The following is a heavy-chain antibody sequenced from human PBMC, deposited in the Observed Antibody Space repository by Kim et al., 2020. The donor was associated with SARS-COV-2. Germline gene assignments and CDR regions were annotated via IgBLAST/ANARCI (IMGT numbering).Heavy chain of an antibody. CDR1: GGSISSYY. Sequence: SETLSLTCTVSGGSISSYYWSWIRQPPGKGLEWIGYIYYSGSTNYNPSLKSRVTISVDTSKNQFSLKLSSVTAADTAVYYCARVRRYFDLDAFDIWGQGTMVTVSS. J-gene: IGHJ3*02. D-gene: IGHD3-9*01. CDR2: IYYSGST. CDR3: ARVRRYFDLDAFDI. V-gene: IGHV4-59*13.